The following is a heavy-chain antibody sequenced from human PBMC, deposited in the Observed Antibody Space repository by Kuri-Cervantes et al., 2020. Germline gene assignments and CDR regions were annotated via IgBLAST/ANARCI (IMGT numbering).Heavy chain of an antibody. CDR3: VRGGTRRIVGTTRAFDI. Sequence: GSLRLSCTVSGGSVSSGSYYWSWIRQPPGKGLEWIGYIYYSGSTNYNPSLKSRVTISVDTSKNQFSLKLNSVTAADTAVYYCVRGGTRRIVGTTRAFDIWGQGTMVTVSS. CDR2: IYYSGST. J-gene: IGHJ3*02. V-gene: IGHV4-61*01. CDR1: GGSVSSGSYY. D-gene: IGHD1-26*01.